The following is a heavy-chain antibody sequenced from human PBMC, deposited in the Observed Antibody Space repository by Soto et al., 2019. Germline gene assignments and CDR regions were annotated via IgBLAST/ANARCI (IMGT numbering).Heavy chain of an antibody. J-gene: IGHJ3*02. V-gene: IGHV1-18*04. CDR2: INTYNANT. D-gene: IGHD3-16*01. CDR1: GYTFTNHG. Sequence: QVQLVQSGTEVKKPGASVKVSCKASGYTFTNHGINWVRQAPGQGLEWMGWINTYNANTNYAQKPQGRGSMTTDTYTTTAYMDLRSLTFDDTAVYYCARDRVAGIWGDAFDIWGQGTVVTVSS. CDR3: ARDRVAGIWGDAFDI.